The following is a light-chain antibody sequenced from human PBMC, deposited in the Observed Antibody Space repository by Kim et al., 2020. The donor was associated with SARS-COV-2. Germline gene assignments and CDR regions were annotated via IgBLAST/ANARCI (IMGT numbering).Light chain of an antibody. Sequence: GQTGRITGQGDTLRPYFPSWYQQKPGQAPVLVIYGKNNRPSGIPNRFSGSSSGNTASLTITGAQAEDEADYYCNSRDSTGNHLAVFGGGTKVTVL. CDR3: NSRDSTGNHLAV. CDR2: GKN. V-gene: IGLV3-19*01. J-gene: IGLJ2*01. CDR1: TLRPYF.